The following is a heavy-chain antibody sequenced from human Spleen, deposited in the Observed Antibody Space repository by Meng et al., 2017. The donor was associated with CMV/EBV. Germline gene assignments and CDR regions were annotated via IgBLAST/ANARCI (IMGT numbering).Heavy chain of an antibody. CDR2: IYSGGGT. D-gene: IGHD6-25*01. CDR3: ARRQRQLDY. Sequence: ETLSLTCAASGFTVSSNYMTWVRQAPGKGLEWVSVIYSGGGTYYADSVEGRFTISRDDSKNTLYLQMNSLRAEDTAVYYCARRQRQLDYWGQGTLVTVSS. V-gene: IGHV3-53*01. CDR1: GFTVSSNY. J-gene: IGHJ4*02.